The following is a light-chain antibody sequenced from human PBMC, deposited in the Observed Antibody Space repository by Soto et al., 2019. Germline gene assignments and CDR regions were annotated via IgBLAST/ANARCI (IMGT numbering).Light chain of an antibody. CDR2: EVS. J-gene: IGLJ2*01. CDR1: SSDIAGYNS. V-gene: IGLV2-8*01. CDR3: SSYAGSDNWA. Sequence: QSALTQPPSASGSLGQSVTISCTGTSSDIAGYNSVSWYQQHPGKAPKLIIYEVSKRPSGVPDRFSGSKSGNTASLTVSGLHTDDESDYYCSSYAGSDNWAFGGGTKLTVL.